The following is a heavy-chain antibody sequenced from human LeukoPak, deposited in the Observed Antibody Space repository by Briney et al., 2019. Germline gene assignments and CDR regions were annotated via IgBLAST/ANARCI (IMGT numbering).Heavy chain of an antibody. Sequence: SETLSLTCAVYGGSFSGYYWSWIRQPPGKGLEWIGEINHSGSTNYNPSLKSRVTISVDTSKNRFSLKLSSVTAADTAVYYCASEEGTTYYFDYWGQGTLVTVSS. CDR1: GGSFSGYY. CDR2: INHSGST. J-gene: IGHJ4*02. V-gene: IGHV4-34*01. CDR3: ASEEGTTYYFDY. D-gene: IGHD1-7*01.